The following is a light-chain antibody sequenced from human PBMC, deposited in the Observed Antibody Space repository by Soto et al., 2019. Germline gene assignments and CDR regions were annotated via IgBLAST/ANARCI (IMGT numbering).Light chain of an antibody. Sequence: QSVLTQPPSTSGIPGQRVTISCSGSSSNVGSNTVNWYQQLTGTAPKLLIYSNNQRPSGVPDRFSGSKSGTSASLAISGLQSEDEADYYCAAWDDSLSGSVVFGGGTKVTVL. CDR3: AAWDDSLSGSVV. CDR1: SSNVGSNT. CDR2: SNN. J-gene: IGLJ3*02. V-gene: IGLV1-44*01.